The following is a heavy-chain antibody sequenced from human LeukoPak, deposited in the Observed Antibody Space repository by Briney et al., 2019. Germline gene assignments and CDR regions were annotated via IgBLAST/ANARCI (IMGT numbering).Heavy chain of an antibody. CDR1: GFTFSTYA. J-gene: IGHJ5*02. D-gene: IGHD2-2*02. CDR3: VKDVVEPIPPNWFDH. CDR2: ISGSGGST. Sequence: GVSLRLSCAASGFTFSTYAMSWVRQAPGKGLEWVSAISGSGGSTDYADSVKGRFTISRGNSKNTLYLQMNSLRAEDTAVYYCVKDVVEPIPPNWFDHWGQGTLVTVSS. V-gene: IGHV3-23*01.